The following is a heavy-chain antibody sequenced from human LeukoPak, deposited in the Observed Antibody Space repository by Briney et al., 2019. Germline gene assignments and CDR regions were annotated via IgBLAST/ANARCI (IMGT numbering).Heavy chain of an antibody. CDR3: ARSSDIGDN. V-gene: IGHV4-39*01. CDR1: GGSINSESHY. CDR2: IYYTGKT. D-gene: IGHD2-15*01. Sequence: PSETLSLTCTVSGGSINSESHYWGWLRQPPGKGLEWIGSIYYTGKTYYNPSLKSRATMSVDTSKNHFSLTLSSVTAADTAVYYCARSSDIGDNWGQGTLVTVSS. J-gene: IGHJ4*02.